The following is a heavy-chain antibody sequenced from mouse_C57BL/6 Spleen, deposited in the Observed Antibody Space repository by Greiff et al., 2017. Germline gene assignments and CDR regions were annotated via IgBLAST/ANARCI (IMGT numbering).Heavy chain of an antibody. CDR2: INPYNGDT. CDR3: ASAGDSNFWYFDV. V-gene: IGHV1-20*01. Sequence: EVQLQQSGPELVKPGDSVKISCKASGYSFTGYFMNWVMQSHGKSLEWIGRINPYNGDTFYNQKFKGKATLTVDKSSSTAHMELRSLTSEDSAVYNCASAGDSNFWYFDVWGTGTTVTVSS. J-gene: IGHJ1*03. D-gene: IGHD2-5*01. CDR1: GYSFTGYF.